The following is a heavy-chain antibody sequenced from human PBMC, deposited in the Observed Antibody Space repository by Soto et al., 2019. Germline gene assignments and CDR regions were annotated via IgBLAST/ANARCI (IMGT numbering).Heavy chain of an antibody. CDR2: ISTYNGNT. CDR3: ARDRLVSIYAFDI. Sequence: QVQLVQSGPEVKKPGASVKVSCKTSGYTFISFAITWVRQAPGQGLEWMGWISTYNGNTIYAPKLQGRVTMTTDTSTSTAYKELMSLSSADTAVYYCARDRLVSIYAFDIWGQGTMVTVSS. D-gene: IGHD3-16*01. J-gene: IGHJ3*02. V-gene: IGHV1-18*01. CDR1: GYTFISFA.